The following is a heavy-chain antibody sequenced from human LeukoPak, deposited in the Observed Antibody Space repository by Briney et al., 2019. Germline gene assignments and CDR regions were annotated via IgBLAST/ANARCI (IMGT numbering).Heavy chain of an antibody. CDR2: INPNSGGT. D-gene: IGHD1-14*01. CDR3: ATHCRFKGPERPDGFDP. J-gene: IGHJ5*02. CDR1: GYTFTGYY. Sequence: GASVKVSCKASGYTFTGYYMHWVRQAPGQGLEWMGWINPNSGGTNYAQKFQGRVTMTRDTSISTAYMELSSLRSEDTAVYYCATHCRFKGPERPDGFDPWGQGTLVTVSS. V-gene: IGHV1-2*02.